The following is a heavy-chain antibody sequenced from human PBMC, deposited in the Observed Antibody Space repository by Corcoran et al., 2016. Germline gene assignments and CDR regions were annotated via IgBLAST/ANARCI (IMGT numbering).Heavy chain of an antibody. CDR2: ISSSSSYI. J-gene: IGHJ3*02. V-gene: IGHV3-21*01. Sequence: VQLVESGGGLVKPGGSLRLSCAASGFTFSSYSMNWVRQAPGKGLEWVSSISSSSSYIYYADSVKGRFTISRDNAKNSLYLQMNSLRAEDTAVYYCARAAWEQGAFDIWGQGTMVTVSS. D-gene: IGHD1-26*01. CDR3: ARAAWEQGAFDI. CDR1: GFTFSSYS.